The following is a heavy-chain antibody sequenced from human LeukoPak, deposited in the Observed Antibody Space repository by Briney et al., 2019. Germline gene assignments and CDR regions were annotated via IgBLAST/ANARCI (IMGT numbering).Heavy chain of an antibody. V-gene: IGHV4-59*08. Sequence: PSETLSLTCTVSGGSISSYFWSWIRQPPGKGLEWIGYIHYSGSTNYNPSLKSRLTISVDTSKNHFSLKLTSVTAADTAVYYCARALPGAFDIWGQGTMVTVSS. CDR1: GGSISSYF. CDR2: IHYSGST. D-gene: IGHD7-27*01. CDR3: ARALPGAFDI. J-gene: IGHJ3*02.